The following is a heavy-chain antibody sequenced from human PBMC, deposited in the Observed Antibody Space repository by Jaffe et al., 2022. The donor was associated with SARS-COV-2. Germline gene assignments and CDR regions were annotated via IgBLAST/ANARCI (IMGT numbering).Heavy chain of an antibody. J-gene: IGHJ4*02. Sequence: QVQLQESGPGLVKPSETLSLTCSVSGGSVSSGTNYWSWIRQPPGKGLEWIGYIYYSGSTNYNPSLKSRVTISVDTFKNHFSLKLRSVTAADTAVYYCARVYGSGTQCIDYWGQGTLVTVSS. CDR1: GGSVSSGTNY. V-gene: IGHV4-61*03. D-gene: IGHD3-10*01. CDR3: ARVYGSGTQCIDY. CDR2: IYYSGST.